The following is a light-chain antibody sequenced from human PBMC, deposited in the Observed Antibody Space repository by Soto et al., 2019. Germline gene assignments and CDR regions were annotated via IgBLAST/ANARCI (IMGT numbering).Light chain of an antibody. V-gene: IGKV3-11*01. J-gene: IGKJ1*01. CDR1: QSVRSN. CDR3: QQRDTWPWA. Sequence: EVVLTQSPATLSLSPGERATLSCRASQSVRSNLAWYQHKPGQPPRLLIYDASNRATGIPGRFSGSGSGTDFTLTISNLEPEDLAVYYCQQRDTWPWAFGQGAKVEIK. CDR2: DAS.